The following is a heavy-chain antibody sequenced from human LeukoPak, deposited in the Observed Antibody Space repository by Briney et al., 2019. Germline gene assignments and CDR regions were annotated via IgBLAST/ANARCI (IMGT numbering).Heavy chain of an antibody. D-gene: IGHD3-10*01. V-gene: IGHV1-8*01. CDR1: GYTFTSYD. J-gene: IGHJ4*02. Sequence: GASVKVSCKASGYTFTSYDINWVRQATGQGLEWMGWMNPNSGNTGYAQKFQGRVTMTRNTSISTAYMELSSLRSEDTAVYYCARGLAYYYGSGSYSDYWGQGTLVTVSS. CDR2: MNPNSGNT. CDR3: ARGLAYYYGSGSYSDY.